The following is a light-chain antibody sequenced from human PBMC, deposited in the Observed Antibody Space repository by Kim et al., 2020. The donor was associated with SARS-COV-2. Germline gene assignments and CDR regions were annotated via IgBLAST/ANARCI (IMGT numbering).Light chain of an antibody. CDR1: QSVDSD. CDR3: QQYHNWPRT. CDR2: DAS. J-gene: IGKJ1*01. Sequence: VMTQSPVTLSVSPGERATLSCRASQSVDSDLVWYQQKPGQAPRLLIYDASTRATAIPGRSSGHGSGTEFTLTINSLQSEDFAVYYCQQYHNWPRTYGQGTKVDIK. V-gene: IGKV3-15*01.